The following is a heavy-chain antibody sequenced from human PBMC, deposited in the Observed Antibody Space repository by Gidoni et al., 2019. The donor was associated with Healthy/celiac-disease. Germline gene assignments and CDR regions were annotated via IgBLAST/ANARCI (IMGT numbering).Heavy chain of an antibody. J-gene: IGHJ4*02. D-gene: IGHD6-13*01. CDR3: AKDGYSSSWPQYFDY. V-gene: IGHV3-23*01. Sequence: EVQLLESGGGLVQPGGSLRLSCAASGFTFSSYAMSWVRQAPGKGLEWVSAIRGSGGSTYYADSVKGRFTISRDNSKNTLYLQMNSLRAEDTAVYYCAKDGYSSSWPQYFDYWGQGTLVTVSS. CDR1: GFTFSSYA. CDR2: IRGSGGST.